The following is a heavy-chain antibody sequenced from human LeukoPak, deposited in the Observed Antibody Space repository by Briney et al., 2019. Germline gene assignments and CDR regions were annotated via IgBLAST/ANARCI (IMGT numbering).Heavy chain of an antibody. D-gene: IGHD5-24*01. J-gene: IGHJ4*02. V-gene: IGHV1-2*02. Sequence: GASVKVSCKASGYTFTYYYIHWVRQAPGQGLEWMGWINPNNGDTNCAQRFQGGVTMTRDTSISTAYIDLSSLRSDDTAVYYCARGGRSSPNYMDYWGQGTLVTVSS. CDR3: ARGGRSSPNYMDY. CDR1: GYTFTYYY. CDR2: INPNNGDT.